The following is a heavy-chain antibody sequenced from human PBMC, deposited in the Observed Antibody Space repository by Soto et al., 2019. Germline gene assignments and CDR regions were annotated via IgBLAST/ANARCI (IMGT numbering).Heavy chain of an antibody. CDR1: GGSISTDNW. CDR3: TRASASSMLRGVVIN. D-gene: IGHD3-10*01. CDR2: MYHSGDS. J-gene: IGHJ4*02. Sequence: PSETLSPTCAVSGGSISTDNWWSWVRQPPGKGLEWIGEMYHSGDSNFNPSLKSRVTISVDKSKNQFSMQMASVTAADTALYYCTRASASSMLRGVVINWGRGTQVTVSS. V-gene: IGHV4-4*02.